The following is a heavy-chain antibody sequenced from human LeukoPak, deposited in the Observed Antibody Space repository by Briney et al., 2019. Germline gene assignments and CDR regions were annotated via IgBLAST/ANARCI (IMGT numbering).Heavy chain of an antibody. CDR1: GGTFSSYA. Sequence: ASVKVSCKASGGTFSSYAIDWVRQAPGQGLEWMGRINPNSGGTNYAQKFQGRVTMTRDTSISTAYMELSRLRSDDTAVYYCARGFDYYDSSGYASGDYWGQGTLVTVSS. CDR2: INPNSGGT. CDR3: ARGFDYYDSSGYASGDY. V-gene: IGHV1-2*06. J-gene: IGHJ4*02. D-gene: IGHD3-22*01.